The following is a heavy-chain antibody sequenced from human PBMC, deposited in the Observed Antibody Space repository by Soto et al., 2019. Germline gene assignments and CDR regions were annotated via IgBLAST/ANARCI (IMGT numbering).Heavy chain of an antibody. V-gene: IGHV1-18*01. J-gene: IGHJ4*02. CDR3: ARGVTYNGYEYAAEDN. CDR2: ISAYNGNT. Sequence: QVQLVQSGAEVKKPGASVKVSCVASGYSFSSYGISWVRQAPGQGLEWVGWISAYNGNTNYAQRVQGRVTMTTDISPTTAYMELRSLRSADTAVYYCARGVTYNGYEYAAEDNWGQGALGTFAS. D-gene: IGHD5-12*01. CDR1: GYSFSSYG.